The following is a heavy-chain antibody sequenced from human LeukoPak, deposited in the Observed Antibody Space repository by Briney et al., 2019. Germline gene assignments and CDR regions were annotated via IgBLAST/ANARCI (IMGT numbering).Heavy chain of an antibody. V-gene: IGHV3-30*02. J-gene: IGHJ6*02. CDR2: IRYDGSNK. CDR3: AKAPNYYGSGSYYTLYYYYGMNV. D-gene: IGHD3-10*01. Sequence: PGGSLRLSCAASGFTFGSYGMHWVRQAPGKGLEWVAFIRYDGSNKYYADSVKGRFTISRDNSKDTLYLQMNSLRAEDTAVYYCAKAPNYYGSGSYYTLYYYYGMNVWGQGTTVTVSS. CDR1: GFTFGSYG.